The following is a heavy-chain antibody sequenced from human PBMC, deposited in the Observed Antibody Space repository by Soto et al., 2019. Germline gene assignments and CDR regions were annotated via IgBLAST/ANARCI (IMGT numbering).Heavy chain of an antibody. J-gene: IGHJ6*02. CDR2: MNPNSGNT. D-gene: IGHD3-10*01. CDR1: GYTFISYY. V-gene: IGHV1-8*01. CDR3: ARYRVRSGYYGMDV. Sequence: QVQLVQSGAEVKKPGASVKVSCKASGYTFISYYINWVRQATGQGLEWMGWMNPNSGNTGYAQKFQGRVTMTRNTSISTAYMELSSLRSEDTAVYYCARYRVRSGYYGMDVWGQGTTVTVSS.